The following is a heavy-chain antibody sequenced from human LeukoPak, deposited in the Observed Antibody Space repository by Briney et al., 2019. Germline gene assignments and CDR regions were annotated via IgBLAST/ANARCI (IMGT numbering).Heavy chain of an antibody. CDR2: IYYSGST. J-gene: IGHJ5*02. Sequence: SETLSLTCTVSGGSISSSSYYWGWIRQPPGKGLEWIGSIYYSGSTYYNPSLKSRVTISVDTSKNQFSLKLSSVTAADTAVYYCARLITANWFDPWGQGTLVTVPS. CDR3: ARLITANWFDP. D-gene: IGHD1-20*01. CDR1: GGSISSSSYY. V-gene: IGHV4-39*01.